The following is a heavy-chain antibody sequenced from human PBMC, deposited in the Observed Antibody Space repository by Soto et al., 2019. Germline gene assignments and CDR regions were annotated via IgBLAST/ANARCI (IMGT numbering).Heavy chain of an antibody. CDR1: GFTFSSYS. J-gene: IGHJ6*02. CDR2: ISSSSSYI. V-gene: IGHV3-21*01. CDR3: AXXXIQLWSHYYYYGMDV. Sequence: EVQLVESGGGLVKPGGSLRLSCAASGFTFSSYSMNWVRQAPGKGLEWVSSISSSSSYIYYADSVKGRFTISRDNAKNSLYLQMNSLRAEDTAVYYCAXXXIQLWSHYYYYGMDVWGQGTTVTVSS. D-gene: IGHD5-18*01.